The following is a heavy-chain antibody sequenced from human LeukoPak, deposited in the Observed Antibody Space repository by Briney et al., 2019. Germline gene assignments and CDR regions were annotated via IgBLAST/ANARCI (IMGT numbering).Heavy chain of an antibody. CDR1: GYTFTGYY. J-gene: IGHJ4*02. Sequence: ASVKVSCKASGYTFTGYYMHWVRQAPGQGLEWMGWISAYNGNTNYAQKLQGRVTMTTDTSTSTAYMELRSLRSDDTAVYYCARGGSYFGVDYWGQGTLVTVSS. CDR2: ISAYNGNT. V-gene: IGHV1-18*04. D-gene: IGHD1-26*01. CDR3: ARGGSYFGVDY.